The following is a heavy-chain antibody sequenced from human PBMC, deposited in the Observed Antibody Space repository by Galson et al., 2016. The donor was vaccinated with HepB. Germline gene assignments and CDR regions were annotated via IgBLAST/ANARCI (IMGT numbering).Heavy chain of an antibody. D-gene: IGHD3-22*01. J-gene: IGHJ4*02. CDR2: ISGSGGST. V-gene: IGHV3-23*01. CDR1: GFTFSSYA. Sequence: SLRLSCAASGFTFSSYAMSWVRQAPGKGLEWVSAISGSGGSTYYADSAKGRFTISRDNSKNTLYLQMNSLRAEYTAVYYCAKGDYYDSSGYFPFDYWGQGTLVTASS. CDR3: AKGDYYDSSGYFPFDY.